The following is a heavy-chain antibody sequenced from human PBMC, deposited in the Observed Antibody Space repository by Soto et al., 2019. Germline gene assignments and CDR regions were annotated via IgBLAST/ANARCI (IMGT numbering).Heavy chain of an antibody. V-gene: IGHV1-18*04. Sequence: GASVKVSCKASAYTFSNSAISWVRQAPGQGLEWMGWISPHTANTNCPQKLQGRVTMTTDTSTNTAKMELRSLRSDDTALYNCAREPATAKPEGVDFWGQGTLVTVSS. D-gene: IGHD1-1*01. CDR2: ISPHTANT. CDR1: AYTFSNSA. J-gene: IGHJ4*02. CDR3: AREPATAKPEGVDF.